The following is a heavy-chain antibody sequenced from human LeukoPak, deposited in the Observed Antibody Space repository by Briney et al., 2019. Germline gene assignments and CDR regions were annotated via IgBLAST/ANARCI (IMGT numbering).Heavy chain of an antibody. Sequence: PSQTLSLTCAVSGDSVSSTSATWIWIRQSPSRGLEWLGRTYYRSRWYNDYAVSLQGRIRVNPDTSKNQFSLQLNSVTPEDTALYYCARAPHGSGCDYWGQGILVTVSS. J-gene: IGHJ4*02. CDR2: TYYRSRWYN. CDR3: ARAPHGSGCDY. CDR1: GDSVSSTSAT. V-gene: IGHV6-1*01. D-gene: IGHD6-19*01.